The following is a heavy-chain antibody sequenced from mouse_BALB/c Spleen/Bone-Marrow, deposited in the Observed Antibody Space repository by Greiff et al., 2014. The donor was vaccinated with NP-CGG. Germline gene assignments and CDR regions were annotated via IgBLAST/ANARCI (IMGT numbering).Heavy chain of an antibody. CDR3: ARSLYGYDWYFDV. J-gene: IGHJ1*01. D-gene: IGHD2-2*01. CDR1: GYTFASYV. Sequence: VQLQQSGPELVKPGASVKMSCKASGYTFASYVMHWVKQKPGQGLEWIGYINPYNDGTKYNEKFKGKATLTSDKSSSTAYMELSSLTSEDSAVYYCARSLYGYDWYFDVWGAGTTVTVSS. CDR2: INPYNDGT. V-gene: IGHV1-14*01.